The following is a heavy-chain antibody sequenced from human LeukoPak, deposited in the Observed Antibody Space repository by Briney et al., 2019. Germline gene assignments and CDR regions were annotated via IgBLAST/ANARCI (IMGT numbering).Heavy chain of an antibody. CDR1: GFSVSDNW. V-gene: IGHV3-7*01. CDR3: ARDLYSTSRTDI. J-gene: IGHJ6*02. CDR2: MKKDGSEK. Sequence: GGSLRLSCAASGFSVSDNWMSWVRQAPGKGLEWVANMKKDGSEKYYVESVKGRFTISRDNAKNSLYLQMNSLRAEDTAVYYCARDLYSTSRTDIWGQGTTVTVSS. D-gene: IGHD2-15*01.